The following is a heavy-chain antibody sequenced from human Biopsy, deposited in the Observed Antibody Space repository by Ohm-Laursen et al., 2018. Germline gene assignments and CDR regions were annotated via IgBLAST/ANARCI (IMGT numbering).Heavy chain of an antibody. D-gene: IGHD4-23*01. J-gene: IGHJ1*01. V-gene: IGHV4-59*11. Sequence: SETLSLTCTVSDGPFTGHYWTWIRQPPGKGLEWIGHISHTGYTSYKSSLKSRVTISLDTSRKHFSLRLTSLAAADTAVYYCARGSNEYGGLYFPHWGQGTLVTVSP. CDR2: ISHTGYT. CDR3: ARGSNEYGGLYFPH. CDR1: DGPFTGHY.